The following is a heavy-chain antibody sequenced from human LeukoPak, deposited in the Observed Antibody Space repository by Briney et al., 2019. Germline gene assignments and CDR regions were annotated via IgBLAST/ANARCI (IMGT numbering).Heavy chain of an antibody. J-gene: IGHJ4*02. Sequence: ASVKVSCKASGYTFTHYAVHWVRQAPGQRLEWMGWINGGDGNTEYSQKFQDRITITRDTSAGTTYMELNSLSSEDTAVYYCARDLGGTGTSRYFDYWAREPWSPSPQ. V-gene: IGHV1-3*01. CDR1: GYTFTHYA. D-gene: IGHD1-1*01. CDR3: ARDLGGTGTSRYFDY. CDR2: INGGDGNT.